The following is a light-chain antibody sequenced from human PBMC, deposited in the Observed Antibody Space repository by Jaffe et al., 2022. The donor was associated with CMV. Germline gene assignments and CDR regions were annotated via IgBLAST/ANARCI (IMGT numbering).Light chain of an antibody. CDR1: NSNIGDNY. V-gene: IGLV1-51*02. CDR2: ENN. CDR3: GTWDTSLSAGV. Sequence: QSVLTQPPSVSAAPGQKVTISCSGSNSNIGDNYVSWYQQLPGTAPKVLIYENNKRPSGIPDRFSGSKSGTSATLGITGLQTGDEADYYCGTWDTSLSAGVFGGGTKLTVL. J-gene: IGLJ3*02.